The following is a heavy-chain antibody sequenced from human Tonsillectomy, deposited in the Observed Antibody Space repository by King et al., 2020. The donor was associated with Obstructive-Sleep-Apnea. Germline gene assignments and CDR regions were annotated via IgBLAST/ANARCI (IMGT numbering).Heavy chain of an antibody. CDR1: GYTFSNYD. V-gene: IGHV1-8*01. Sequence: QLVQSGAEVKKPGASVKVSCKASGYTFSNYDINWVRQATGQGLEWMGWLNPNSGNTGYAQKFQGRGTMTRNTSISTAYMELSSLKSDDTAVYYCAVWLINYWGQGTLVTVSS. J-gene: IGHJ4*02. CDR3: AVWLINY. D-gene: IGHD2-21*01. CDR2: LNPNSGNT.